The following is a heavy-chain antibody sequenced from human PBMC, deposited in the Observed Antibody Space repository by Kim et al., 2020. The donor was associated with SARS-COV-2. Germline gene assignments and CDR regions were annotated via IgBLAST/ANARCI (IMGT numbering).Heavy chain of an antibody. V-gene: IGHV1-8*01. CDR1: GYTFTSYD. J-gene: IGHJ6*03. CDR2: MNPNSGNT. CDR3: ARGLQLRRITIFGVPVQDYYMDV. D-gene: IGHD3-3*01. Sequence: ASVKVSCKASGYTFTSYDINWVRQATGQGLEWMGWMNPNSGNTGYAQKFQGRVTMTRNTSISTAYMELSSLRSEDTAVYYCARGLQLRRITIFGVPVQDYYMDVWGKGTTVTVSS.